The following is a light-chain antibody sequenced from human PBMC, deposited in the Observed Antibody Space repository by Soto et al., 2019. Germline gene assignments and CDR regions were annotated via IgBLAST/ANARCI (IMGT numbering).Light chain of an antibody. CDR1: SCDIGTYDL. J-gene: IGLJ1*01. V-gene: IGLV2-23*02. Sequence: SALTQGAPVSGAPGQSITISCTGTSCDIGTYDLVSWYQQHPGKAPKLMIYEVSKRPSGVSNRFSGSKSGNTASLTISGLQAEDEADYYCCSYAGSPYVFGTGTKVTVL. CDR2: EVS. CDR3: CSYAGSPYV.